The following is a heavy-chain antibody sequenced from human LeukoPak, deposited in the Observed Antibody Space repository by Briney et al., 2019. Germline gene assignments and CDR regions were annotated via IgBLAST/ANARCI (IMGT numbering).Heavy chain of an antibody. Sequence: SQTRSLTPAIAGDSLSIKSAASNWIRQSPSRGLEWLGRTYFRSKWYNAYAACVKSRITINTDTCKNQFSLQLNSVTSEDTAVYYCAGSFSGAIDYWGQGTLVTVSS. CDR3: AGSFSGAIDY. V-gene: IGHV6-1*01. D-gene: IGHD3-10*01. CDR1: GDSLSIKSAA. CDR2: TYFRSKWYN. J-gene: IGHJ4*02.